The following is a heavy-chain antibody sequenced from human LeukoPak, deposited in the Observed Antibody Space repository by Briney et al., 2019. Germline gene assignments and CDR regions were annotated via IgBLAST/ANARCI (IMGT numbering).Heavy chain of an antibody. V-gene: IGHV5-51*01. D-gene: IGHD3-22*01. J-gene: IGHJ3*02. Sequence: GESLKISCKGSGYSFTNYWIGWVRQMPGKGLEWMGIIYPGDSHTRYSPSFQGQVTISVDKSISTAYLQWSSLQASDTAIYYCARGSAYYYDTSNYSNAFDIWGQGTMVTVSS. CDR1: GYSFTNYW. CDR3: ARGSAYYYDTSNYSNAFDI. CDR2: IYPGDSHT.